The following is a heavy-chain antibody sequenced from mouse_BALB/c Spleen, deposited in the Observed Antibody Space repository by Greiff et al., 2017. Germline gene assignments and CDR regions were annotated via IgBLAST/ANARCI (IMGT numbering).Heavy chain of an antibody. CDR3: TRGSDDYEGAMDY. CDR1: GFTFSSYT. J-gene: IGHJ4*01. CDR2: ISSGGSYT. V-gene: IGHV5-6-4*01. Sequence: EVKLMESGGGLVKPGGSLKLSCAASGFTFSSYTMSWVRQTPEKRLEWVATISSGGSYTYYPDSVKGRFTISRDNAKNTLYLQMSSLKSEDTAMYYCTRGSDDYEGAMDYWGQGTSVTVSS. D-gene: IGHD2-4*01.